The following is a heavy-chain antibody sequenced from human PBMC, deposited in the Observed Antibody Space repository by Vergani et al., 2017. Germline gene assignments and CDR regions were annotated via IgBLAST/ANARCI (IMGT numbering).Heavy chain of an antibody. J-gene: IGHJ5*02. Sequence: QVQLQQWGAGLLKPSETLSLTCAVYGGSFSGYYWSWIRQPPGKGLEWIGSIYYSGSTYYNPSLKSRVTISVDTSKNQFSLKLSSVTAADTAVYYCARHVLLWFGELLPENWFDPWGQGTLVTVSS. D-gene: IGHD3-10*01. V-gene: IGHV4-34*01. CDR1: GGSFSGYY. CDR2: IYYSGST. CDR3: ARHVLLWFGELLPENWFDP.